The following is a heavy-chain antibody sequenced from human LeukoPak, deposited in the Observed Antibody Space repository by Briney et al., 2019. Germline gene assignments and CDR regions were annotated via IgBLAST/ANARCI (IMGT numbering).Heavy chain of an antibody. Sequence: EASVKVSCKASGYTFTKYVVHWVRQAPGQRPEWMGWINAGNGDTKHSQYFQDRVTITRDTSANTAYMELSSLTSEDTALYYCARDDCGDTCYPGGYWGQGTLVTVSS. V-gene: IGHV1-3*01. J-gene: IGHJ4*02. CDR3: ARDDCGDTCYPGGY. CDR2: INAGNGDT. CDR1: GYTFTKYV. D-gene: IGHD2-21*01.